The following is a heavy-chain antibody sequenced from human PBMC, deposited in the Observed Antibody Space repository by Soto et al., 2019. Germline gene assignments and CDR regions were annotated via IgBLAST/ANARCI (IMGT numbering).Heavy chain of an antibody. CDR2: ISAYNGNT. CDR3: ARSPYYYDSSGYYN. J-gene: IGHJ4*02. D-gene: IGHD3-22*01. V-gene: IGHV1-18*01. Sequence: ASVKVSCKASGYTFTSYGISRVRQAPGQGLEWMGWISAYNGNTNYAQKLQGRVTMTTDTSTSTAYMELRSLRSDDTAVYYCARSPYYYDSSGYYNWGQGTLVTVSS. CDR1: GYTFTSYG.